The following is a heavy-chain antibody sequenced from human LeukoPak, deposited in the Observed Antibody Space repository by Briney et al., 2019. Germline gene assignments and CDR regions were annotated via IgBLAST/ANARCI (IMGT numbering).Heavy chain of an antibody. J-gene: IGHJ4*02. Sequence: PSETLSLTCTVSGGSISSYYWSWIRQPPGKGLEWIGYIYYSGSTYYNPSLKSRVTISVDRSKNQFSLKLSSVTAADTAVYYCARVIAEMAVYYFDYWGQGTLVTVSS. D-gene: IGHD5-24*01. CDR1: GGSISSYY. V-gene: IGHV4-59*12. CDR2: IYYSGST. CDR3: ARVIAEMAVYYFDY.